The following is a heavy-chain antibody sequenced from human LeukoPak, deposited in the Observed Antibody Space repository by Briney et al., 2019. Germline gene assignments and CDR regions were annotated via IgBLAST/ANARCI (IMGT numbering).Heavy chain of an antibody. J-gene: IGHJ4*02. CDR1: GFTFSSYW. D-gene: IGHD3-22*01. V-gene: IGHV3-7*01. CDR2: IKQDGSEK. Sequence: GGSLRLSCAASGFTFSSYWMSWVRQAPGKGLEWVANIKQDGSEKYYVDSVKGRFTISRDNSKNTLYLQMNSLRAEDAAVYYCAKDREHYYDSSGPIDYWGQGTLVTVSS. CDR3: AKDREHYYDSSGPIDY.